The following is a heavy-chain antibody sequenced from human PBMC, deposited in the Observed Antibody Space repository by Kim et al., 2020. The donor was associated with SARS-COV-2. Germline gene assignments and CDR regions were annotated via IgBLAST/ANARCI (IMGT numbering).Heavy chain of an antibody. Sequence: GGSLRLSCVVSGFNFSSYAMTWVRQAPGRGLEWVSSITTTGDSTFYADSVKGRFTISRDNSKNTLFLQMNSLRVEDTAIYYCAKASQNAGTNAHWGQGTLVTVSS. D-gene: IGHD1-26*01. CDR2: ITTTGDST. CDR1: GFNFSSYA. V-gene: IGHV3-23*01. J-gene: IGHJ1*01. CDR3: AKASQNAGTNAH.